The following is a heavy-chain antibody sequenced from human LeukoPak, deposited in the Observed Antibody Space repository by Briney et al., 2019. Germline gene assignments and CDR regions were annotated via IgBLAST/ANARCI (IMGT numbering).Heavy chain of an antibody. V-gene: IGHV4-30-2*01. CDR3: ASIPSPQDPNYGSGSYYRDY. D-gene: IGHD3-10*01. J-gene: IGHJ4*02. Sequence: PSETLSLTCTVSGGSISSGGYYWSWIRQPPGKGLEWIGYIYHSGSTYYNPFLKSRVTISVDRSKNQFSLKLSSVTAADTAVYYRASIPSPQDPNYGSGSYYRDYWGQGTLVTVSS. CDR1: GGSISSGGYY. CDR2: IYHSGST.